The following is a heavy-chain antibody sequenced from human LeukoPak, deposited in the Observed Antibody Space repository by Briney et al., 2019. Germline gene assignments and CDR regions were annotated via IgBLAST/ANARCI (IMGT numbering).Heavy chain of an antibody. CDR3: ATTVREYYDSSGYYRGAFDI. CDR2: FDPEDGET. Sequence: ASVKVSCKVSGYTLTELSMHWVRQAPGKGLEWMGGFDPEDGETIYAQKFQGRVTMTEDTSTDTAYMELSSLRSEGTAVYYCATTVREYYDSSGYYRGAFDIWGQGTMVTVSS. J-gene: IGHJ3*02. D-gene: IGHD3-22*01. V-gene: IGHV1-24*01. CDR1: GYTLTELS.